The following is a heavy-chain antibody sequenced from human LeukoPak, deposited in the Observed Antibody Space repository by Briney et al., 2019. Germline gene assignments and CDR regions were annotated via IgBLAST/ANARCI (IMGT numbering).Heavy chain of an antibody. CDR2: INPNSGGT. Sequence: GASVKVSCKASGYTFTGYYMHWVRQAPGQGLEWMGWINPNSGGTNYAQKFQGRVTMTRDTSISTAYMELSRLGSDDTAVYYCAREPTEYQLLFYYYYYGMDVWGQGTTATVSS. CDR3: AREPTEYQLLFYYYYYGMDV. J-gene: IGHJ6*02. V-gene: IGHV1-2*02. CDR1: GYTFTGYY. D-gene: IGHD2-2*01.